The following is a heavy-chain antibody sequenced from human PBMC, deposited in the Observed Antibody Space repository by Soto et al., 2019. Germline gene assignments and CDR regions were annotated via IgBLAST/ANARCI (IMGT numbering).Heavy chain of an antibody. J-gene: IGHJ4*02. V-gene: IGHV3-23*01. CDR2: ISGSGGST. Sequence: GGSLRLSCAASGFTFSSYAMSWVRQAPGKGLEWVSAISGSGGSTYYADSVKGRFTISRDNSKNRLYLQMNSLRAEDTAVYYCAIDIIAAAGTFDYWGQGTLVTVSS. D-gene: IGHD6-13*01. CDR1: GFTFSSYA. CDR3: AIDIIAAAGTFDY.